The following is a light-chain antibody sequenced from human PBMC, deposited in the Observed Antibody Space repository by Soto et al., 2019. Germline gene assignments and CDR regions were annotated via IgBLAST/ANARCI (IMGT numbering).Light chain of an antibody. J-gene: IGKJ1*01. CDR1: QSVSSNY. V-gene: IGKV3D-15*01. CDR2: GAS. CDR3: QQYNNWPWT. Sequence: DIVLTQSPGTLSLSPGERATLSCRASQSVSSNYLAWYQQKPGQAPRLLIYGASTRATGVPDRFSGSGSGTDFTLTISSLQSEDFAVYYCQQYNNWPWTFGQGTKVDIK.